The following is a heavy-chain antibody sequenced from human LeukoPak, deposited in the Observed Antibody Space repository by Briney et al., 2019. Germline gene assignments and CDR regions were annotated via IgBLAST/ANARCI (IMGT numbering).Heavy chain of an antibody. CDR2: INHSGST. Sequence: SETLSLTCAVYGGSFSGYYWSWIRQPPGKGLEWIGEINHSGSTNYNPSLRSRVTLSVDTSKNQFSLKLSSVTAADTAVYYCARERRYFDWLTVRDFGYYYYMDVWGKGTTVTIS. J-gene: IGHJ6*03. CDR3: ARERRYFDWLTVRDFGYYYYMDV. V-gene: IGHV4-34*01. D-gene: IGHD3-9*01. CDR1: GGSFSGYY.